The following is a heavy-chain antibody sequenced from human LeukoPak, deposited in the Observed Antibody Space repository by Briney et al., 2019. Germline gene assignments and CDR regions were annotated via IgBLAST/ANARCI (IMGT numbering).Heavy chain of an antibody. D-gene: IGHD2-15*01. Sequence: GGSLRLSCAGSGFTFSSYEMNWVRQAPGKGLGWVSYISSSGSTIYYADSVKGRLTISRDNAKNSLYLQMNSLRAEDTAVYYCARNRVSVVVATRGLDYWGQGTLVTVSS. J-gene: IGHJ4*02. V-gene: IGHV3-48*03. CDR2: ISSSGSTI. CDR3: ARNRVSVVVATRGLDY. CDR1: GFTFSSYE.